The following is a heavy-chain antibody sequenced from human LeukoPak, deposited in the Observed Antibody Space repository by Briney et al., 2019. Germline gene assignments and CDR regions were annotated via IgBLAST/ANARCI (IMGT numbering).Heavy chain of an antibody. CDR2: ISSGGVNT. CDR3: AREEAPVGGSSFDY. CDR1: GFTFSTYA. V-gene: IGHV3-64*02. Sequence: PGGSLRLSCAASGFTFSTYAMHWVRQAPGKGLEHVSSISSGGVNTYYADSARGRFTISRDNSKNTLYLHMGSLRAEDMAVYYCAREEAPVGGSSFDYWGQGTLVTVSS. D-gene: IGHD1-26*01. J-gene: IGHJ4*02.